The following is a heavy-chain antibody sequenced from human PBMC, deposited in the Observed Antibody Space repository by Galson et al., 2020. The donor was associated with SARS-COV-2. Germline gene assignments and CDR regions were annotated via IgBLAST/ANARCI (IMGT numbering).Heavy chain of an antibody. V-gene: IGHV4-59*01. CDR3: ARVDVIEGYYFEY. CDR1: GGSLGSYY. Sequence: SETLSLTCTVSGGSLGSYYWTWIRQPPGKGLEWVGYIYYTGITNYNPSLKSRVTISVDTSKKQFSLKLSSVTAADMGVYYCARVDVIEGYYFEYWGQGALVTVSS. D-gene: IGHD3-16*02. CDR2: IYYTGIT. J-gene: IGHJ4*02.